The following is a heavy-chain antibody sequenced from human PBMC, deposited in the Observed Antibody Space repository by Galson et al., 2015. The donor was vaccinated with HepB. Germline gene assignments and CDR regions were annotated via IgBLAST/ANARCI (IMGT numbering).Heavy chain of an antibody. Sequence: SLRLSCAASEFTFSSYWMNWVRQAPGTGLEWVANINPDGSENYYVASLKGRFTISRDNAKNSLYLQMDSLRAEDTAVYYCARRISLVRGIITKPDYYYGMDVWGQGTTVTVAS. CDR2: INPDGSEN. D-gene: IGHD3-10*01. CDR1: EFTFSSYW. J-gene: IGHJ6*02. V-gene: IGHV3-7*03. CDR3: ARRISLVRGIITKPDYYYGMDV.